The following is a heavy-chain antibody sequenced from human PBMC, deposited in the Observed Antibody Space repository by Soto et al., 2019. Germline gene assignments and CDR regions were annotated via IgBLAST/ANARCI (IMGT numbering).Heavy chain of an antibody. D-gene: IGHD4-4*01. CDR1: GDSVSTTLSA. Sequence: TLSLTCAISGDSVSTTLSAWNWIRQSPSRGLEWLGRTFYRSKWNNEYAPSVKSRITISPDTSKNQFSLQLNSVTPEDTAMYYCVRDHLQGFDCWGQGTLVTVSS. J-gene: IGHJ4*02. CDR3: VRDHLQGFDC. V-gene: IGHV6-1*01. CDR2: TFYRSKWNN.